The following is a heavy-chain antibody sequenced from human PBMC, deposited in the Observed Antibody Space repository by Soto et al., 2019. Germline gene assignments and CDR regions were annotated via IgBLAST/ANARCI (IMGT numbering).Heavy chain of an antibody. J-gene: IGHJ4*02. D-gene: IGHD3-16*02. CDR1: SGSISSSNW. CDR2: IYHSGST. CDR3: AREGWDDYIWGSYRYNLDY. Sequence: SETLSLTCAVSSGSISSSNWWSWVRQPPGKGLEWIGEIYHSGSTNYNPSLKSRVTISVDKSKNQFSLKLSSVTAADTAVYYWAREGWDDYIWGSYRYNLDYWGQGTLVTVSS. V-gene: IGHV4-4*02.